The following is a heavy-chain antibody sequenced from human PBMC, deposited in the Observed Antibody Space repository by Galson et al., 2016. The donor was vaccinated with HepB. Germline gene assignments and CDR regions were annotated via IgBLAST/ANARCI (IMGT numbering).Heavy chain of an antibody. CDR2: ISSSSSYI. J-gene: IGHJ4*02. CDR1: XXXFSSYX. D-gene: IGHD3-9*01. V-gene: IGHV3-21*03. Sequence: RLSXXASXXXFSSYXXXWVXXAPGKGLEXXXSISSSSSYIYYADSVKGRFTISRDNAKNSLYLQMNSLRAEDTAVYYCSSHYDTXTGYFYGXYFDYWGQXXXVTXXS. CDR3: SSHYDTXTGYFYGXYFDY.